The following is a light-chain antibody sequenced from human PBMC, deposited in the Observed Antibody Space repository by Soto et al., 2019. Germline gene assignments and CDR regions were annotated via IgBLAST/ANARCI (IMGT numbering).Light chain of an antibody. Sequence: DIQMTQSPSSVSASVGDRVTITCRASQGIGSWLGWYQQKPGKAPKLLIYAAASLQSGVPSRFSATFSGTEFTLTISSLPPEDLATYVCQQANSFPLTFGPGTKVDL. J-gene: IGKJ3*01. CDR1: QGIGSW. V-gene: IGKV1-12*01. CDR3: QQANSFPLT. CDR2: AAA.